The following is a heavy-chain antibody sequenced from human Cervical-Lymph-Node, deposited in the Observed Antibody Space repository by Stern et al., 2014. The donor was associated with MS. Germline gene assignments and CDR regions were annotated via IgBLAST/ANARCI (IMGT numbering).Heavy chain of an antibody. CDR2: IIPMYGAA. CDR1: GGSFRSYA. CDR3: TREATAHSGTFDF. J-gene: IGHJ4*02. V-gene: IGHV1-69*01. Sequence: QVQLVQSGAEMKKPGSSVKVSCKASGGSFRSYAVNWVRQAPGQGPEWMGGIIPMYGAANYAQKFQGRVTLIADESTSTAYMELISLTSEDTAVYYCTREATAHSGTFDFWGQGTLVTV. D-gene: IGHD1-14*01.